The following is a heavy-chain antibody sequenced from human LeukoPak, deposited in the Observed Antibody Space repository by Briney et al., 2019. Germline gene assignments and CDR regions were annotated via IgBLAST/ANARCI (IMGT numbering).Heavy chain of an antibody. CDR2: INTDGSTT. CDR3: ARDTSRTMDV. D-gene: IGHD2/OR15-2a*01. V-gene: IGHV3-74*01. Sequence: GGSLRLSCAASGFTFSGYWMRWVRQAPGKGLVWVSIINTDGSTTRYADSVKGRFTISRDNAKNTLYLQINSPRVEDTAVYFCARDTSRTMDVWGQGTTVTV. J-gene: IGHJ6*02. CDR1: GFTFSGYW.